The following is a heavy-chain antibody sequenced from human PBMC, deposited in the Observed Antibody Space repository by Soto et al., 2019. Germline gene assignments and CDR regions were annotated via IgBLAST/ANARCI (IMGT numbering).Heavy chain of an antibody. Sequence: SETLSLTCAVYGGSFSGYYWSWIRQPPGKGLEWIGEINHSGSTNYNPSLKSRVTISVDTSKNQFSLKLSSVTAADTAVYYCASGGYSGPPYFDYWGQGTLVTVSS. D-gene: IGHD5-12*01. CDR3: ASGGYSGPPYFDY. V-gene: IGHV4-34*01. J-gene: IGHJ4*02. CDR2: INHSGST. CDR1: GGSFSGYY.